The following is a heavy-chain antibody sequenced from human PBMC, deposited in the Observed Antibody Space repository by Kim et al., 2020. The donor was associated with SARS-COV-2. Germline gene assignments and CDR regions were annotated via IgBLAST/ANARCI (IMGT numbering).Heavy chain of an antibody. CDR2: INQDGSDK. CDR3: ARMLRGNWGSY. V-gene: IGHV3-7*01. Sequence: GGSLRLSCAASGFTFTTYWMAWVRQAPGKGLEWVANINQDGSDKYYVDSVKGRFTISRDNAKNSLYLQMISLRAEDTAVYYCARMLRGNWGSYWGQGTLVTVSS. D-gene: IGHD2-21*01. CDR1: GFTFTTYW. J-gene: IGHJ4*02.